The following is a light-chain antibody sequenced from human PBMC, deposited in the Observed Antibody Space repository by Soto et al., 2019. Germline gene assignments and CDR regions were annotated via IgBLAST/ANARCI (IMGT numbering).Light chain of an antibody. CDR1: QRINW. Sequence: DIQLTQSPSTLSASVGDRVTITCSASQRINWLAWYQQKPGKAPQLLIYKVSSLESGVPSRFSGSGSGTEFPLTISSLQPDDFANYYCQQYNYYPWTFGKGTKVEIK. CDR2: KVS. J-gene: IGKJ1*01. CDR3: QQYNYYPWT. V-gene: IGKV1-5*03.